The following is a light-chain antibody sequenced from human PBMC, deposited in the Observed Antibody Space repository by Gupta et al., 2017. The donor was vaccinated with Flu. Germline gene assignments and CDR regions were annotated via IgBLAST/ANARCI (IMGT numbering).Light chain of an antibody. V-gene: IGLV2-11*01. Sequence: SAPTQPRSVSGSPGQSVTISCTGTSSDVGSSHCVSWYQQRPGKATKLILYDVTERTSAFPGRFSGSKSGNTASLTISGRKADDDDDYYCAAHTGSASWLFGSGTTLTVL. CDR2: DVT. CDR3: AAHTGSASWL. J-gene: IGLJ3*02. CDR1: SSDVGSSHC.